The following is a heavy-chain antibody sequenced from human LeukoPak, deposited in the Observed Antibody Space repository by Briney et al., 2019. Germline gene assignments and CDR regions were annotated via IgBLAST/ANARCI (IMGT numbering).Heavy chain of an antibody. Sequence: PGGSLRLSCAASGFTFSSYWMTWVRQAPGKGLEWVANTKQDGSEKYYVDSVKGRFTISRDNAKNSLYLQMNSLRAEDTAVYFCARVRYYYDSGHWRSNYYFDYWGQGTLVTVSS. CDR3: ARVRYYYDSGHWRSNYYFDY. CDR2: TKQDGSEK. V-gene: IGHV3-7*01. J-gene: IGHJ4*02. CDR1: GFTFSSYW. D-gene: IGHD3-22*01.